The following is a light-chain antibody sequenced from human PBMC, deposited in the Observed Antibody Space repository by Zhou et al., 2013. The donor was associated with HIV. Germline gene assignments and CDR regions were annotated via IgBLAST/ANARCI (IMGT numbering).Light chain of an antibody. CDR2: GAS. CDR1: QSVSSSY. V-gene: IGKV3-20*01. CDR3: QQYGSF. J-gene: IGKJ3*01. Sequence: EIVLTQSPGTLSLSPGEGATLSCRASQSVSSSYLAWYQQKPGQAPRLLIYGASSRATGIPDRFSGSGSGTDFTLTISRLEPEDFAVYYCQQYGSFFGPGTKVDIK.